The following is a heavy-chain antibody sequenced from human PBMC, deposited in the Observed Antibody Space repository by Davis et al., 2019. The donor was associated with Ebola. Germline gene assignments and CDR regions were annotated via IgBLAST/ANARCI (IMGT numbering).Heavy chain of an antibody. CDR2: INHSGST. V-gene: IGHV4-34*01. D-gene: IGHD3-10*01. J-gene: IGHJ4*02. Sequence: ESLKISCAASGFTFSGSAMHWVRQPPGKGLEWIGEINHSGSTNYNPSLKSRVTISVDTSKNQFSLKLSSVTAADTAVYYCARGSKNYGSYYFDYWGQGTLVTVSS. CDR1: GFTFSGSA. CDR3: ARGSKNYGSYYFDY.